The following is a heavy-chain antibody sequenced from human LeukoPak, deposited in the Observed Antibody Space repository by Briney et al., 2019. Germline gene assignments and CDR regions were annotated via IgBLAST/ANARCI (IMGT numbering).Heavy chain of an antibody. D-gene: IGHD6-6*01. CDR2: IGGSGDTT. J-gene: IGHJ3*02. Sequence: SGGSLRLSCAASGFTFSSYAMSWVRQAPGKGLEWVSGIGGSGDTTYYADSVKGRFTISRDNSKNTLYLQMNSLRAEDTAVYYCAKRKTEEYSRSSGAFDIWGRGTMVTVSS. CDR3: AKRKTEEYSRSSGAFDI. V-gene: IGHV3-23*01. CDR1: GFTFSSYA.